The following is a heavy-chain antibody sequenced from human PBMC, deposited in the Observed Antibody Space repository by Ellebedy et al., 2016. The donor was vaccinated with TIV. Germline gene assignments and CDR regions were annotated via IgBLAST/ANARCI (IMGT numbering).Heavy chain of an antibody. CDR2: ISAYNGNT. D-gene: IGHD3-10*01. CDR1: GYTFTSYG. V-gene: IGHV1-18*01. CDR3: ARHAGVVRGVHFAFSY. J-gene: IGHJ4*02. Sequence: AASVKVSCKASGYTFTSYGISWVRQAPGQGLEWMGWISAYNGNTNYAQKFQGRVTMTRDTSISTAYMELSRLRSDDTAVYYCARHAGVVRGVHFAFSYWGQGTLVTVSS.